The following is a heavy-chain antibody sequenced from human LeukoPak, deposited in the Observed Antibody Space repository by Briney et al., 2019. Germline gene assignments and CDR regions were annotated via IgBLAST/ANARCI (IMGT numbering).Heavy chain of an antibody. J-gene: IGHJ5*02. CDR2: INHSGST. CDR1: GGSFSGYY. D-gene: IGHD5-12*01. Sequence: PSETLSLTCAVYGGSFSGYYWSWIRQPPGKGLEWIGEINHSGSTNYNPSLKSRVTISVHSSKNQFSLKLSSVTAADTAVYYCARRRATALKGWCDPWGQGTLVTVSS. CDR3: ARRRATALKGWCDP. V-gene: IGHV4-34*01.